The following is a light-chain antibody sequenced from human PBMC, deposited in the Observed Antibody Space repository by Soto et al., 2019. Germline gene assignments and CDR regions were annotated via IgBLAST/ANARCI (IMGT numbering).Light chain of an antibody. Sequence: DIRVTHSPAFLSFSLFEIGTITFRASQGINSSLAWYQQKPGKAPRVLIYAASSLQSGVPSRFSGSGYGTDFTLTISSLQPEDFATYYCQQANSFPTSFGQGTRLEIK. V-gene: IGKV1-12*01. CDR2: AAS. CDR1: QGINSS. J-gene: IGKJ5*01. CDR3: QQANSFPTS.